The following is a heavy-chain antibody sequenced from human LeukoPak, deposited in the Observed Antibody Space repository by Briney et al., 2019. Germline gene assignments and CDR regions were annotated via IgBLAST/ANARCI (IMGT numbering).Heavy chain of an antibody. CDR1: GFTFSSYW. CDR2: IKQDGSEK. CDR3: AREHPYYYDSSGTALMAEIKYYFDY. Sequence: GGSLRLSCAASGFTFSSYWMSWVRQAPGKGLERVANIKQDGSEKYYVDSVKGRFTISRDNARNSLYLQMNSLRAEDTGVYYCAREHPYYYDSSGTALMAEIKYYFDYWGQGTLVTVSS. J-gene: IGHJ4*02. D-gene: IGHD3-22*01. V-gene: IGHV3-7*01.